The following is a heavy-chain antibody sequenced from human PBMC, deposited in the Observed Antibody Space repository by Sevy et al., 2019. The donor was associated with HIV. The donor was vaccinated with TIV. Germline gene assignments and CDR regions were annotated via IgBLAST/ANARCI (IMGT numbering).Heavy chain of an antibody. D-gene: IGHD3-10*01. Sequence: SETLSLTCAVSGYSISSGYYWGWIRQPPGKGLEWIGSIYHSGSTYYNPSLKSRVTISVDTSKNHFSLKLSPVTAADTAVYYCARDRKPYYYGSGSYRWFDPWGQRTLVTVSS. V-gene: IGHV4-38-2*02. CDR3: ARDRKPYYYGSGSYRWFDP. J-gene: IGHJ5*02. CDR1: GYSISSGYY. CDR2: IYHSGST.